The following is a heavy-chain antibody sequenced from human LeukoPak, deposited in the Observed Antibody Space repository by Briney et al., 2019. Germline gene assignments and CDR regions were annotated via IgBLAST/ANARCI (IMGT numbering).Heavy chain of an antibody. CDR1: GGSFSSHY. D-gene: IGHD3-9*01. CDR3: ARGFYDFLTGYYLDV. Sequence: SETLSLTCTVSGGSFSSHYLSWIRQPPGRGLEWVGYIHTTGSTSYNSFLTSRVTMSVDTSNNHFSLRLSSVTAADTAVYYCARGFYDFLTGYYLDVWGKGTTVTVSS. CDR2: IHTTGST. J-gene: IGHJ6*04. V-gene: IGHV4-4*09.